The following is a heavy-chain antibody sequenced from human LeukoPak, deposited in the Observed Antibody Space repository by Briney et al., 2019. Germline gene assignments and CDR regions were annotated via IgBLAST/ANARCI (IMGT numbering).Heavy chain of an antibody. CDR2: IYYSGSS. V-gene: IGHV4-39*02. J-gene: IGHJ4*02. CDR3: AREDYYDSSGYYLVPGY. CDR1: GGSISSSSYY. D-gene: IGHD3-22*01. Sequence: SETLSLTCTVSGGSISSSSYYWGWIRQPPGKGLEWIGSIYYSGSSYYNPSLKSRVTISVDTSKNQFSLKLSSVTAADTAVYYCAREDYYDSSGYYLVPGYWGQGTLVTVSS.